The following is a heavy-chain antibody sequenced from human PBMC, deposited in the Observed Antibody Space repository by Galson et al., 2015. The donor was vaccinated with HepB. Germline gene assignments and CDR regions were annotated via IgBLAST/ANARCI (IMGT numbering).Heavy chain of an antibody. CDR3: VRGRIYYDSSGYFLH. J-gene: IGHJ1*01. V-gene: IGHV3-21*06. Sequence: SLRLSCAASGFTFSDYNMNWVRQAPGRGLEWVSHIGSSSGYMFYADSVKGRFTISRDNTDNSLYLEMDSLRAEDTAVYYCVRGRIYYDSSGYFLHWGQGSLVTVSS. CDR1: GFTFSDYN. D-gene: IGHD3-22*01. CDR2: IGSSSGYM.